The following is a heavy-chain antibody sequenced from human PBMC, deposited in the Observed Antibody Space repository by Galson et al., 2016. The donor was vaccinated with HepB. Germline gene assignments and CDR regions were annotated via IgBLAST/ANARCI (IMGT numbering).Heavy chain of an antibody. CDR3: ARVRSGYSGYANPYYYGMDV. CDR2: TYYRSKWYN. J-gene: IGHJ6*02. D-gene: IGHD5-12*01. V-gene: IGHV6-1*01. Sequence: IRQSPSRGLEWLGRTYYRSKWYNDYALSVKSRITINPDTSKNQFSLQLNSVTPEDTAVYYCARVRSGYSGYANPYYYGMDVWGQGTTVTVSS.